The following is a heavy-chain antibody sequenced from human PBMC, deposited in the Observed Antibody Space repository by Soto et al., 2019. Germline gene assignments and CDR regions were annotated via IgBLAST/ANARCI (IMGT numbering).Heavy chain of an antibody. CDR3: AHRPRLLRRFRDAFDI. J-gene: IGHJ3*02. CDR2: IYWDDDK. D-gene: IGHD3-10*01. CDR1: GFSLSTSGVG. Sequence: QITLKESGPTLVKPTQTLTLTYTFSGFSLSTSGVGVGWIRQPPGKALEWLALIYWDDDKRYSPSLKSRLTITKDTSKNQVVLTMTNMDPVDTATYYCAHRPRLLRRFRDAFDIWGQGTMVTVSS. V-gene: IGHV2-5*02.